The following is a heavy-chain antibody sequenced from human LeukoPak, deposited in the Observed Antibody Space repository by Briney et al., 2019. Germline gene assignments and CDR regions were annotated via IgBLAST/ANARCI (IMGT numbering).Heavy chain of an antibody. CDR3: AKDYDYVWGSFRHIDY. Sequence: GGSLRLSCAASGFTFSSYGMHWVRQAPGKGLEWVAFISYDGRDKYYAASVKGRLTISRDNPKDTLYLQMNSLRAADTAVYYCAKDYDYVWGSFRHIDYWGQGTLVTVSS. J-gene: IGHJ4*02. CDR2: ISYDGRDK. D-gene: IGHD3-16*02. CDR1: GFTFSSYG. V-gene: IGHV3-30*18.